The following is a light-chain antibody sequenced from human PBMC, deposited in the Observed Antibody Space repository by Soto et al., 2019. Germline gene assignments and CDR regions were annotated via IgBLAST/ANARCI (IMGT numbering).Light chain of an antibody. V-gene: IGLV2-14*03. J-gene: IGLJ2*01. CDR2: DVT. CDR3: SSYTTSSRVV. Sequence: QSVLTQPASVSGSPGQSITISCTGTYSDVGAYSYVPWYQHHPGKVPRLIIHDVTDRPSGVSDGFSGSKSGDTASLTISGLLAEDEAHYYCSSYTTSSRVVFGGGTKVTVL. CDR1: YSDVGAYSY.